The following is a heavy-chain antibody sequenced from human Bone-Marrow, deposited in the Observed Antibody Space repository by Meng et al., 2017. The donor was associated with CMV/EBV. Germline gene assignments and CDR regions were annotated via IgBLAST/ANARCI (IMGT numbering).Heavy chain of an antibody. CDR1: GFTFSSYS. CDR2: ISGSNTVT. CDR3: AKRGYCSSTSCYEGGYYYYGMDV. J-gene: IGHJ6*02. Sequence: GESLKISCAASGFTFSSYSMNWVRQAPGKGLQWVSSISGSNTVTYYADSVKGRFTISRDNSKNTLYLQMNSLRAEDTAVYYCAKRGYCSSTSCYEGGYYYYGMDVWGQGTTVTGSS. V-gene: IGHV3-21*01. D-gene: IGHD2-2*01.